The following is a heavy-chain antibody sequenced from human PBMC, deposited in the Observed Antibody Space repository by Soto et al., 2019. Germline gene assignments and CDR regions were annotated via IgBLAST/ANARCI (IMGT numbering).Heavy chain of an antibody. D-gene: IGHD2-8*01. CDR1: GYTFTSYA. Sequence: ASVKGSCKASGYTFTSYAMHWVRQAPGQRLEWMGWINAGNGNTKYSQKFQGRVTITRDTSASTAYMELSSLRSEDTAVYYWATCISLYNWFDPWGQGTLVTVSS. V-gene: IGHV1-3*01. CDR2: INAGNGNT. J-gene: IGHJ5*02. CDR3: ATCISLYNWFDP.